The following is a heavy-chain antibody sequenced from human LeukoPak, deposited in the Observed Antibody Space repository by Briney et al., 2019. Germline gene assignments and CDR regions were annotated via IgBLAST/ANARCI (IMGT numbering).Heavy chain of an antibody. J-gene: IGHJ3*02. CDR1: GGSISSYY. Sequence: KSSETLSLTCTVSGGSISSYYWSWIRQHPGKGLEWIGYIYYSGSTYYNPSLKSRVTISVDTSKNQFSLKLSSVTAADTAVYYCAQTDLPHVLRYFGWTGVAFDIWGQGTMVTVSS. V-gene: IGHV4-59*06. CDR3: AQTDLPHVLRYFGWTGVAFDI. D-gene: IGHD3-9*01. CDR2: IYYSGST.